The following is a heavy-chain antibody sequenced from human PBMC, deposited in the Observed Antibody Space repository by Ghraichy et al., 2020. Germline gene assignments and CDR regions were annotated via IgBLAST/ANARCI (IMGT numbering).Heavy chain of an antibody. D-gene: IGHD1-14*01. J-gene: IGHJ4*02. V-gene: IGHV4-38-2*01. CDR1: GYSISSGYY. CDR2: VYHSGAT. CDR3: ARADRPPYYCYDY. Sequence: SQTLSLTCAVSGYSISSGYYWGWIRQTPGKGLEWIGNVYHSGATYYNPSLKSRVTISVDTSKNQFSLRLRSVTAADTAVYYCARADRPPYYCYDYWGQGTLVPVSS.